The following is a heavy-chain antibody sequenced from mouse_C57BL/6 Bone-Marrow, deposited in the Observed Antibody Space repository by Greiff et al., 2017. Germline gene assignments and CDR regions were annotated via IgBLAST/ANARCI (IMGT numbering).Heavy chain of an antibody. D-gene: IGHD2-13*01. J-gene: IGHJ3*01. Sequence: LVESGAELARPGASVKLSCKASGYTFTSSGISWVKQRTGQGLEWIGEIYPRSGNTYYNEKFKGKATLTADKSSSTAYMELRSLTSEDSAVYFCARWGLRGWFAYWGQGTLVTVSA. CDR3: ARWGLRGWFAY. V-gene: IGHV1-81*01. CDR2: IYPRSGNT. CDR1: GYTFTSSG.